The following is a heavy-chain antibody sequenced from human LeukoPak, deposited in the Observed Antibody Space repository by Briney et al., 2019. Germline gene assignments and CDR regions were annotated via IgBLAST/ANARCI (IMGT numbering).Heavy chain of an antibody. CDR1: GFTFSSYA. J-gene: IGHJ1*01. Sequence: PGGSLRLSCAASGFTFSSYAMSWVRQAPGKGLEWVSAISGSGGSTYYADSVKGRFTISRDNSKNTLYLQMNSLRAEDTAVYYCAKAGEYYYDSSGYYSEYFQHWGQGTLVTVSS. CDR2: ISGSGGST. V-gene: IGHV3-23*01. D-gene: IGHD3-22*01. CDR3: AKAGEYYYDSSGYYSEYFQH.